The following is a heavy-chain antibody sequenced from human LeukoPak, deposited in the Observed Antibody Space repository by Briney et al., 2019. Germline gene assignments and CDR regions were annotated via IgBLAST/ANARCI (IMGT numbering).Heavy chain of an antibody. V-gene: IGHV1-18*01. D-gene: IGHD6-19*01. CDR2: ISAYNGDT. J-gene: IGHJ4*02. CDR1: GYTFNRHG. Sequence: ASVKGSCKASGYTFNRHGIAWVRQAPGQGLEWMGWISAYNGDTKYAQKFQGRVTMTTDTSTSTAYMELRSLRSDDTAVYYCARDPSNTSGWYIYFDYWGQGTLVTVSS. CDR3: ARDPSNTSGWYIYFDY.